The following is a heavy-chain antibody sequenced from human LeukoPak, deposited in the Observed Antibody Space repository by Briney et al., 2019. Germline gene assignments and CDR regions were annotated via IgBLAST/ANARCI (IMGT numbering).Heavy chain of an antibody. CDR1: GFTFNTYI. J-gene: IGHJ4*02. Sequence: PGGSLRLSCAASGFTFNTYIMSWVRQAPGKGLEWVSSITSSNYIYYADSVKGRFTISRDNAENSLYLQMNSPRAEDTAVYYCATRLIRGQGTLVTVSS. CDR2: ITSSNYI. V-gene: IGHV3-21*01. CDR3: ATRLI. D-gene: IGHD6-25*01.